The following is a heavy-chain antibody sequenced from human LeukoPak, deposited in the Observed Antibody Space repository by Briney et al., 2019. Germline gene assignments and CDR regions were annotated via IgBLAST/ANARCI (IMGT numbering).Heavy chain of an antibody. J-gene: IGHJ4*02. CDR3: VRRRGSGLYSSGWQYYFDY. CDR1: GYTFTGYY. D-gene: IGHD6-19*01. CDR2: INPNSGGT. Sequence: ASVKVSCKASGYTFTGYYMHWVRQAPGQGLEWMGWINPNSGGTNYAQKFQGRVTMTRDTSISTAYMELSRLRSDDTAVYYCVRRRGSGLYSSGWQYYFDYWGQGTLVTVSS. V-gene: IGHV1-2*02.